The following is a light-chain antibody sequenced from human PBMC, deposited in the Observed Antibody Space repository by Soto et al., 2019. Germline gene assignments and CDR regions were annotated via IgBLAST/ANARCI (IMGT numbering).Light chain of an antibody. CDR1: SSDVGGYDY. Sequence: QSVLTQPASMSGSAGQASTISCTGTSSDVGGYDYVSWYQQHPGTAPRLIIFEVTNRPSGVSNRFSGSKSGNTASLTISGLQAEDEADYYCTSYTSSSTQVFGTGSKVTVL. J-gene: IGLJ1*01. V-gene: IGLV2-14*01. CDR2: EVT. CDR3: TSYTSSSTQV.